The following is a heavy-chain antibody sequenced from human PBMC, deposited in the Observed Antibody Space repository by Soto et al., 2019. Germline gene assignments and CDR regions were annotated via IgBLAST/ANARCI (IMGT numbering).Heavy chain of an antibody. J-gene: IGHJ6*02. CDR3: TRDGDGRMTTNPYYYYGTDV. Sequence: SETLSLTCTVSGGSISSSSYYWGWIRQPPGKGLEWIGSIYYSGSTYYNPSLKSRVTISVDTSKNQFSLNLSSVTAADTAVYYCTRDGDGRMTTNPYYYYGTDVWGPGITVTVSS. D-gene: IGHD2-21*02. CDR1: GGSISSSSYY. V-gene: IGHV4-39*07. CDR2: IYYSGST.